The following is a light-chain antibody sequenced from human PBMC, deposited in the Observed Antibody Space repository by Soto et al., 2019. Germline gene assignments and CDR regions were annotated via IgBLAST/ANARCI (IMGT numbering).Light chain of an antibody. J-gene: IGLJ1*01. V-gene: IGLV2-14*01. Sequence: QSALTQPASVSGSPGQSITISCTGTSSDVGAYNYVSWYQQHPGKAPKLMIYEVSDRPSGVSNRFSGSKSGNTASLTISGLQAEDEADYYCSSYRSSGTLYVFGTGTKLTVL. CDR1: SSDVGAYNY. CDR3: SSYRSSGTLYV. CDR2: EVS.